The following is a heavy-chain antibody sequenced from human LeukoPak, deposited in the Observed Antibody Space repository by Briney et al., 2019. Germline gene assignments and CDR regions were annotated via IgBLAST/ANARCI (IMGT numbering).Heavy chain of an antibody. D-gene: IGHD7-27*01. Sequence: SQTLSLTCAISGDSVSSNSASWNWIRQSPSRGLEWLGKTKYRSKWYNDYAVSLKSRLTINPDTSKNQFSLQLNSVTPDDTAVYYCARSQNGGFDYWGQGTLVTVSS. CDR3: ARSQNGGFDY. CDR2: TKYRSKWYN. J-gene: IGHJ4*02. V-gene: IGHV6-1*01. CDR1: GDSVSSNSAS.